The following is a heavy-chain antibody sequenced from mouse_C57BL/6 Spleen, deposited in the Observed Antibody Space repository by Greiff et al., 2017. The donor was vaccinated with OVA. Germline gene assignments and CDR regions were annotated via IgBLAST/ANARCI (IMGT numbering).Heavy chain of an antibody. V-gene: IGHV1-69*01. D-gene: IGHD1-1*01. CDR3: TRKATVVDFDY. J-gene: IGHJ2*01. CDR1: GYTFTSYW. CDR2: IDPSDSYT. Sequence: QVQLQQPGAELVMPGASVKLSCKASGYTFTSYWMHWVKQRPGQGLEWIGEIDPSDSYTNYNQKFKGKSTLTVDKSSSTAYMQLSRLTSEDAAVYYCTRKATVVDFDYWGQGTTLTVSS.